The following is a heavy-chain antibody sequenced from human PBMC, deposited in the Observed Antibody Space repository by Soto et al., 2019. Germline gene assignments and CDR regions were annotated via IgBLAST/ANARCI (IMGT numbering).Heavy chain of an antibody. D-gene: IGHD5-12*01. CDR1: GYTFTSYD. CDR3: ARGRGRIVATKYYFDY. J-gene: IGHJ4*02. Sequence: ASVKVSCKASGYTFTSYDINWVRQATGQGLEWMGWMNPNSGNTGYAQKFQGRVTMTRNTSISTAYMELSSLRSEDTAVYYCARGRGRIVATKYYFDYWGQGTLVTVSS. V-gene: IGHV1-8*01. CDR2: MNPNSGNT.